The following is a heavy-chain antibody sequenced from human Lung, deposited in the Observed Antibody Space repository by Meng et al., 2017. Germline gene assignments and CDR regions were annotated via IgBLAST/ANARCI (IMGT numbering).Heavy chain of an antibody. CDR3: ARGDYGGWPDP. V-gene: IGHV1-3*04. CDR2: MYTNNGNT. CDR1: GYPFTEDA. Sequence: QVQLVQSGAEVKKPGASVKVSCRTYGYPFTEDAVHWVRQAPGQRLEWMGWMYTNNGNTKSSQKFQGRVTMTRDTSASTAYMELSSLRSEDTAVYYCARGDYGGWPDPWGQGTLVT. D-gene: IGHD4-17*01. J-gene: IGHJ5*02.